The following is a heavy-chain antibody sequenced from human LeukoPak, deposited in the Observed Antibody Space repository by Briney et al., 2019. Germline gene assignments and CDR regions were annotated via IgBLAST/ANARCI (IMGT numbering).Heavy chain of an antibody. D-gene: IGHD6-13*01. V-gene: IGHV4-31*03. CDR2: ISYSGSS. J-gene: IGHJ4*02. CDR3: ARRSSSSWYDEYFDY. CDR1: GVSISSGVSY. Sequence: SETLSLTCTVSGVSISSGVSYWSWIRQHPGRGLEWIGHISYSGSSHQNPSLKSRVTISLDTSKNQFSLKLNSVTAADTAIYYCARRSSSSWYDEYFDYWGQGTLVTVSS.